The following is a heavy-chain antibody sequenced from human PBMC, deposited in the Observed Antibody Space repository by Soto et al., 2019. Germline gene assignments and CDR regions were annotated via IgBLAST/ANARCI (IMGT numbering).Heavy chain of an antibody. CDR3: AKDQDGSYIYYYGMDV. D-gene: IGHD1-26*01. Sequence: GVSLRLSCAASGFTFSSYGMHWVRQAPGKGLEWVAVISYDGSNKYYADSVKGRFTISRDNSKNTLYLQMNSLRAEDTAVYYCAKDQDGSYIYYYGMDVWGQGTTVTVSS. V-gene: IGHV3-30*18. J-gene: IGHJ6*02. CDR2: ISYDGSNK. CDR1: GFTFSSYG.